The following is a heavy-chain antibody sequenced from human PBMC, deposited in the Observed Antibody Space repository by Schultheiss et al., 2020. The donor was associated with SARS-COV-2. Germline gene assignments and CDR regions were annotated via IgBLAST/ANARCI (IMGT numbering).Heavy chain of an antibody. J-gene: IGHJ5*02. V-gene: IGHV3-74*01. CDR1: GFTFSSYL. CDR3: AKDGRITIFGVVIPGWFDP. Sequence: GGSLRLSCAASGFTFSSYLMHWVRQAPGKGLVWVSLINTDGSSTNYADSVKGRFTISRDNAKNSLYLQMNSLRAEDTALYYCAKDGRITIFGVVIPGWFDPWGQGTLVTVSS. D-gene: IGHD3-3*01. CDR2: INTDGSST.